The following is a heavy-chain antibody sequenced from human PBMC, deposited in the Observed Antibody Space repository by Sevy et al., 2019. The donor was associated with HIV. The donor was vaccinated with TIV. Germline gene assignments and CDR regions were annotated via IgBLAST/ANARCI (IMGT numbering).Heavy chain of an antibody. Sequence: GGSLRLSCAASGFTFDDFAMHWVRQSPGKGPEWVSGINWDSGRMEYADSVKGRFTISRDNAKNSLYLQMNSLRHEDTAFYYCAKDRAASGPGWYFDLWGRGTLVTVSS. CDR2: INWDSGRM. D-gene: IGHD6-13*01. CDR3: AKDRAASGPGWYFDL. CDR1: GFTFDDFA. J-gene: IGHJ2*01. V-gene: IGHV3-9*01.